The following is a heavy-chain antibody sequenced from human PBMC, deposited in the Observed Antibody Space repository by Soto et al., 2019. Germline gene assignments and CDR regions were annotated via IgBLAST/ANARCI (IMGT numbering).Heavy chain of an antibody. D-gene: IGHD6-13*01. CDR1: GYTFTGYY. CDR3: ARDYSSLYSGMDV. CDR2: INPNSGGT. V-gene: IGHV1-2*04. J-gene: IGHJ6*02. Sequence: ASVKVSCKASGYTFTGYYMHWVRQAPGQGLEWMGWINPNSGGTNYAQKFQGWVTMTRDTSISTAYMELSRLRSDDTAVYYCARDYSSLYSGMDVWGQGTTVTVSS.